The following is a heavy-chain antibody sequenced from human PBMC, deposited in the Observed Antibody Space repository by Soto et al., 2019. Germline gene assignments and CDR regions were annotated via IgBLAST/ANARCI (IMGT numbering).Heavy chain of an antibody. CDR3: ARAGDFWSGYYFRINWFDP. CDR2: MNPNSGNT. D-gene: IGHD3-3*01. V-gene: IGHV1-8*01. J-gene: IGHJ5*02. CDR1: GYTFTSYD. Sequence: QVQLVQSGAEVKKPGASVKVSCKASGYTFTSYDINWVRQATGQGLEWMGWMNPNSGNTGYAQKFQGRVTMTRNTSISTVYMELSSLRSEDTAVYYCARAGDFWSGYYFRINWFDPWGQGTLVTVSS.